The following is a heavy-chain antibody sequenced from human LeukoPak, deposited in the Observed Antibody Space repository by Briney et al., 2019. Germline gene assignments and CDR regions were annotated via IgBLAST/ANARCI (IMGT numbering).Heavy chain of an antibody. V-gene: IGHV4-61*02. CDR3: ARGYCSGGSCYFDY. CDR1: GGSISSGSYY. CDR2: IYTSGST. J-gene: IGHJ4*02. Sequence: SQTLSLTCTVSGGSISSGSYYWSWIRQPAGKGLEWIGRIYTSGSTNYNPSLKSRVTISVDKSKNQFSLKLSSVTAADTAVYYCARGYCSGGSCYFDYWGQGTLVTVSS. D-gene: IGHD2-15*01.